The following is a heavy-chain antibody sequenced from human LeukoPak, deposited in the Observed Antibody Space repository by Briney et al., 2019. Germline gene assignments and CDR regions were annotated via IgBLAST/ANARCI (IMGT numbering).Heavy chain of an antibody. CDR2: IKHSGST. Sequence: SGTLSLTCAVSGGSISSTNWWSCVRQPPGKGLEWIGEIKHSGSTNYNPSLKSRVTLSVDKSNNQFSLKLSSVTAADTAIYYCARARKENYYDSSGRWFDRWGQGTLVTVSS. J-gene: IGHJ5*02. V-gene: IGHV4-4*02. CDR3: ARARKENYYDSSGRWFDR. D-gene: IGHD3-22*01. CDR1: GGSISSTNW.